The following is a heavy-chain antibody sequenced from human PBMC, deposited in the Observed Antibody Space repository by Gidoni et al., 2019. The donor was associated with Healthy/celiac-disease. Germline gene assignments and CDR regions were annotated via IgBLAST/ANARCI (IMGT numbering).Heavy chain of an antibody. J-gene: IGHJ4*02. CDR3: ERFRGFDY. Sequence: ELQLVESGGGLVQPGGSLRLSCADSGFTFSSYWMHWVRQAPGKGLVWVSRINSDGSSKSYADSVKGRFNISRDNAKNTLYLKMNSLRAEDTAVYYCERFRGFDYWGQGTLVTVSS. CDR1: GFTFSSYW. CDR2: INSDGSSK. V-gene: IGHV3-74*01.